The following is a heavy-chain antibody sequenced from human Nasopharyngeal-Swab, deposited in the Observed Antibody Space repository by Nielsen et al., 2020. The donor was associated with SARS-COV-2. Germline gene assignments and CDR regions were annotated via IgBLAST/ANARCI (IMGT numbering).Heavy chain of an antibody. Sequence: SETLSLTCTVSGGSISSGGYYWSWIRQHPGKGLEWIGYIYYSGSTYYNPSLKSRVTISVDTSKNQFSLKLSSVTAADTAVYYCARYSGYPPSYFDYWGQGTLVTVSS. V-gene: IGHV4-31*03. D-gene: IGHD5-12*01. CDR2: IYYSGST. CDR3: ARYSGYPPSYFDY. J-gene: IGHJ4*02. CDR1: GGSISSGGYY.